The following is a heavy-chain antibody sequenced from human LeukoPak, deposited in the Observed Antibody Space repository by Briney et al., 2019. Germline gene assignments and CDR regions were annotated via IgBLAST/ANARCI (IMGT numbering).Heavy chain of an antibody. CDR2: ISWNSGSI. CDR1: GFTFDDYA. Sequence: GGSLRLSCAASGFTFDDYAMHWVRQAPEKGLEWVSGISWNSGSIGYADSVKGRFTISRDNAKNSLYLQMNSLRAEDTALYYCAKDKKGAGPYILDYWGQGTLVTVSS. J-gene: IGHJ4*02. V-gene: IGHV3-9*01. D-gene: IGHD1-26*01. CDR3: AKDKKGAGPYILDY.